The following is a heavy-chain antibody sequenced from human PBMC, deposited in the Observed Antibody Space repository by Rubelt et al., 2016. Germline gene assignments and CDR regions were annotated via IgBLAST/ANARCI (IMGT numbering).Heavy chain of an antibody. V-gene: IGHV3-9*01. CDR3: SGGQATGVDWPPAD. Sequence: EVQLLESGGGLVQPGGSLRLSCAASGFTFSQYGMHWVRRRPGKGLEWVSGISWNGAAKRYALSLKGRVTISRDNAKNSLYLQMEGPTKGDKALYVCSGGQATGVDWPPADWGRGILVVVSS. J-gene: IGHJ4*01. D-gene: IGHD3-9*01. CDR1: GFTFSQYG. CDR2: ISWNGAAK.